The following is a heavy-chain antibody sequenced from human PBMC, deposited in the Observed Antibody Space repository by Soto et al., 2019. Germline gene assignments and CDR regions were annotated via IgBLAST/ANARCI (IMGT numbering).Heavy chain of an antibody. CDR1: GGSISSYY. D-gene: IGHD6-13*01. CDR2: IYYSGST. Sequence: LSLTCTVSGGSISSYYWSWIRQPPGKGLEWIGYIYYSGSTNYNPSLKSRVTISVDTSKNQFSLKLSSVTAADTAVYYCATQKVGGIAAAGTGGWFDPWGQGTLVTVSS. V-gene: IGHV4-59*01. J-gene: IGHJ5*02. CDR3: ATQKVGGIAAAGTGGWFDP.